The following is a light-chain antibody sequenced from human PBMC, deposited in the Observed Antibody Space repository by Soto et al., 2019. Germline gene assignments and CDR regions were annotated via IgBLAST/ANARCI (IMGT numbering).Light chain of an antibody. CDR3: QQSYSIPLT. Sequence: DIQMTQSPSSLSATVGDRVTISCRASQFVDTYLNWFQQKPGKAPKLLISGASTLQTGVPSRFSGSGSGTDFALTISSLQPEDFATYYCQQSYSIPLTFGGGTKVEIK. V-gene: IGKV1-39*01. CDR2: GAS. J-gene: IGKJ4*01. CDR1: QFVDTY.